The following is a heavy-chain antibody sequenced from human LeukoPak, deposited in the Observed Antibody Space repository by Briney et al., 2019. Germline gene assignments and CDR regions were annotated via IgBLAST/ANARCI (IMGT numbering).Heavy chain of an antibody. D-gene: IGHD2-21*01. CDR1: GLTSSSYE. J-gene: IGHJ3*01. V-gene: IGHV3-48*03. CDR2: ITTSGTST. CDR3: VVHNETSCL. Sequence: GSPRLSCATSGLTSSSYEMIWVRQAPGKGLEWISYITTSGTSTYYADSVKGRFTISRDNGKTALSLQMNSLRAEDTAVYYSVVHNETSCLWGQGTMVTVSS.